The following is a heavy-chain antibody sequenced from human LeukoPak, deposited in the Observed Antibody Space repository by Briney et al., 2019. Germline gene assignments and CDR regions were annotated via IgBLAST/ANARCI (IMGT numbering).Heavy chain of an antibody. D-gene: IGHD2-15*01. CDR1: RYTFTSYG. V-gene: IGHV1-18*01. Sequence: ASVKVSCKASRYTFTSYGISWVRQAPGQGLEWMGWISAYNGNTNYAQKLQGRVTMTTDTSTSTAYMELRSLRSDDTAVYYCARAENGYCSGGSCYDFDYWGQGTLVTVSS. CDR2: ISAYNGNT. CDR3: ARAENGYCSGGSCYDFDY. J-gene: IGHJ4*02.